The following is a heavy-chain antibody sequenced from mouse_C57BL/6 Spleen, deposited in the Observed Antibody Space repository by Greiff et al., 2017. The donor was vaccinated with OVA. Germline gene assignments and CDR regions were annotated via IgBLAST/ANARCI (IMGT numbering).Heavy chain of an antibody. D-gene: IGHD1-1*01. CDR3: ASYYYGSRGAMDY. Sequence: EVMLVESGGGLVQPGGSLSLSCAASGFTFTDYYMSWVRQPPGKALEWLGFIRNTANGYTTEYSASVKGRFTISRDKSQSILYLQRNALRAEDSATYYCASYYYGSRGAMDYWGQGTSVTVSS. V-gene: IGHV7-3*01. J-gene: IGHJ4*01. CDR2: IRNTANGYTT. CDR1: GFTFTDYY.